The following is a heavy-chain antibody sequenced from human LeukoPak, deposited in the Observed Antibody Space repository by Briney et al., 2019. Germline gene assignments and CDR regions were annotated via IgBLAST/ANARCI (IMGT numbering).Heavy chain of an antibody. J-gene: IGHJ4*02. CDR3: VKDRGGLSSDLGYFDY. V-gene: IGHV3-64D*06. Sequence: PGGSLRLSCSASGFTFSSYAMHWVRQAPGKGLEYVSAISSNGGSTYYADSVKGRFTISRDNSKNTLYLQMSSLRAEDTAEYYCVKDRGGLSSDLGYFDYWGQGTLVTVSS. D-gene: IGHD6-19*01. CDR2: ISSNGGST. CDR1: GFTFSSYA.